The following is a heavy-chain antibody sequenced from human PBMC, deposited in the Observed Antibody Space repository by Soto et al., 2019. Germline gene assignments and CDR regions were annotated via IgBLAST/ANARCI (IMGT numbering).Heavy chain of an antibody. V-gene: IGHV1-18*01. D-gene: IGHD3-22*01. CDR3: ARELNTGSSAYYSFAY. J-gene: IGHJ4*02. CDR1: GYTFTAYG. Sequence: AASVKVSCKTSGYTFTAYGLAWLRQAPGQRPEWMGWVSTRNTDTNYAQKFQGRVTMTTDTSTTTTYMELRSLRSDDTAVYYCARELNTGSSAYYSFAYWGQGTLVTAPQ. CDR2: VSTRNTDT.